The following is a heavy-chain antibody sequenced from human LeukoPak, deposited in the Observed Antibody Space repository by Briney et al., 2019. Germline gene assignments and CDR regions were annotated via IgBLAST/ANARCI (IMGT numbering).Heavy chain of an antibody. V-gene: IGHV3-21*01. CDR1: GFTFSSFS. CDR2: ISSSSSYI. CDR3: VKSHGAFDV. J-gene: IGHJ3*01. Sequence: GGSLRLSCPASGFTFSSFSMNWVRQAPGKGLEWVSSISSSSSYIDYADSVKGRFTVSRDNAQTSVYLLMNSLRADDTALYYCVKSHGAFDVWGQGTMVTVSS.